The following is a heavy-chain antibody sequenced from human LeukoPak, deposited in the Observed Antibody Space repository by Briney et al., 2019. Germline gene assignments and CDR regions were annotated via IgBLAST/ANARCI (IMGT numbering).Heavy chain of an antibody. J-gene: IGHJ4*02. V-gene: IGHV3-21*01. D-gene: IGHD3-3*01. CDR1: GFTFSSYS. CDR2: ISSSSSYI. CDR3: ASVRSGRDY. Sequence: GGSLRLSCAASGFTFSSYSMTWVRQAPGKGLEWVSSISSSSSYIYYADSVKGRFTIFRDNAKNSLYLQMNSLRAEDTAVYYCASVRSGRDYWGQGTLVTVSS.